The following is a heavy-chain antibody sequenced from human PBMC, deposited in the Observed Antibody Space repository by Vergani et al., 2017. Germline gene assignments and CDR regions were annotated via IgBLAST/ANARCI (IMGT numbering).Heavy chain of an antibody. CDR3: AKDGYSGYDWAVEWKSSNYYYGMDV. J-gene: IGHJ6*02. D-gene: IGHD5-12*01. Sequence: EVQLVESGGGLVQPGRSLRLSCAASGFTFDDYAMHWVRQAPGKGLEWVSGISWNSGSIGYADSVKGRFTISRDNAKNSLYLQMNSLRAEDTALYYCAKDGYSGYDWAVEWKSSNYYYGMDVWGQGTTVTVSS. CDR1: GFTFDDYA. CDR2: ISWNSGSI. V-gene: IGHV3-9*01.